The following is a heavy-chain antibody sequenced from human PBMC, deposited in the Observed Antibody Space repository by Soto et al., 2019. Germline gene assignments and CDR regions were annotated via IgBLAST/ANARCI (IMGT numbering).Heavy chain of an antibody. Sequence: GSLVLSCAASGFTFSSYGMHGVRQAPGKGLEWVAVIWYYGSNKYYADSVKGRFTISRDNSKNTLYLQMNSLRAEDTAVYYCARDFVSSRNGGAELQFDYWGQGALVTVYS. J-gene: IGHJ4*02. D-gene: IGHD6-13*01. CDR1: GFTFSSYG. CDR3: ARDFVSSRNGGAELQFDY. CDR2: IWYYGSNK. V-gene: IGHV3-33*01.